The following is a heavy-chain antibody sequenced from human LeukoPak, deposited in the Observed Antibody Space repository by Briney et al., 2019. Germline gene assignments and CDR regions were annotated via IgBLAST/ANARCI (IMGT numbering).Heavy chain of an antibody. CDR3: ASTSPGY. CDR2: INHSGST. J-gene: IGHJ4*02. Sequence: SETLSLTCAVYGGSFSGFYWSWIRQPPGKGLEWIGEINHSGSTNYNPSLKSRVTKSVDTSKNQFSLKLSSVTAADTAVYYCASTSPGYWGQGTLVTVSS. CDR1: GGSFSGFY. V-gene: IGHV4-34*01.